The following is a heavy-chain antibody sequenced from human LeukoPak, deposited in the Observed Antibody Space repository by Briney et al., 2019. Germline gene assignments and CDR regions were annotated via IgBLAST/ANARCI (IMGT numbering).Heavy chain of an antibody. Sequence: GGSLRLSCAASGFTFSDYYINWIRQAPGKGLEWVSHISSSGRLMQYADSVKGRFTISRDNSKNTLYLQMNSLRAEDTAVYYCAKDLEMATILSYFDYWGQGTLVTVSS. D-gene: IGHD5-24*01. CDR3: AKDLEMATILSYFDY. V-gene: IGHV3-11*01. J-gene: IGHJ4*02. CDR2: ISSSGRLM. CDR1: GFTFSDYY.